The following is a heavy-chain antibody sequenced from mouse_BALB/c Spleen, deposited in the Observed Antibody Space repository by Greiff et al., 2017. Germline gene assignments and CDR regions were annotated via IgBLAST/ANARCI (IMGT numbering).Heavy chain of an antibody. CDR3: ASGDGYYRVMDY. CDR1: GYTFTDYY. J-gene: IGHJ4*01. V-gene: IGHV1-84*02. Sequence: VQVVESGPELVKPGASVKISCKASGYTFTDYYINWVKQKPGQGLEWIGWIYPGSGNTKYNEKFKGKATLTVDTSSSTAYMQLSSLTSEDTAVYFCASGDGYYRVMDYWGQGTSVTVSS. D-gene: IGHD2-3*01. CDR2: IYPGSGNT.